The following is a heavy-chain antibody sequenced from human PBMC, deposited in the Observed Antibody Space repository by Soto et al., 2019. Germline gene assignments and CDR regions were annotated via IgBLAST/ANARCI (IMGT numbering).Heavy chain of an antibody. CDR3: GVGTGSYVAPGY. CDR1: GFTFTSYW. V-gene: IGHV3-48*01. J-gene: IGHJ4*02. Sequence: GGSLRLSCAASGFTFTSYWMLWVRQAPGKGLEWVSYISSSSSTIYYADSVKGRFTISRDNAKNSLYLQMNSLRAEDTAVYYCGVGTGSYVAPGYWGQGTLVTVSS. D-gene: IGHD3-10*01. CDR2: ISSSSSTI.